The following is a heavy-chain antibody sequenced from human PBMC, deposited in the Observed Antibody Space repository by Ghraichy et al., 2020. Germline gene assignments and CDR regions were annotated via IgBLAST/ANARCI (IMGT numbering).Heavy chain of an antibody. Sequence: SETLSLTCGVYGASLSSFDYSWIRRSPGRGLEWIGEVNQSGNTNYNPSLKSRVTISIDTSKKEIALSLTSVTAADTAVYFCARGLPGKLLHRSGYYGIDVWGQGTAVTVS. V-gene: IGHV4-34*01. J-gene: IGHJ6*02. CDR3: ARGLPGKLLHRSGYYGIDV. D-gene: IGHD3-10*01. CDR2: VNQSGNT. CDR1: GASLSSFD.